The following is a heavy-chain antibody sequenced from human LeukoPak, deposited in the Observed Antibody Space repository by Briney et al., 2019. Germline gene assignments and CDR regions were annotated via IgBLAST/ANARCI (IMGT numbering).Heavy chain of an antibody. J-gene: IGHJ4*02. CDR3: ARAGQYYDILTGEETRHYFDY. Sequence: PGGSLKLSCAASGFTFSSYWMSWVRQAPGKGLEWVANIKQDGSEKYYVDSVKGRFTISRDNAKNSLYLQMNSLRAEDTAVYYCARAGQYYDILTGEETRHYFDYWGQGTLVTVSS. D-gene: IGHD3-9*01. V-gene: IGHV3-7*01. CDR2: IKQDGSEK. CDR1: GFTFSSYW.